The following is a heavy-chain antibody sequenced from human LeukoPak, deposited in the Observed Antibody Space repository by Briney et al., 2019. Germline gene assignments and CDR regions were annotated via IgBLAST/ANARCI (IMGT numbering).Heavy chain of an antibody. V-gene: IGHV1-69*04. CDR2: IIPILGIA. J-gene: IGHJ5*02. Sequence: ASVKVSCKASGGTFSSYAISWVRQAPGQGLEWMGRIIPILGIANYAQKFRGRVTITADKSTSTAYMELSSLRSEDTAVYYCARDDCSSTSCYGYNWFDPWGQGTLVTVSS. CDR3: ARDDCSSTSCYGYNWFDP. D-gene: IGHD2-2*01. CDR1: GGTFSSYA.